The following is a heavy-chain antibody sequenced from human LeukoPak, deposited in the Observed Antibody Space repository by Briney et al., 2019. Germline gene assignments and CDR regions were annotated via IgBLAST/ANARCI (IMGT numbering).Heavy chain of an antibody. CDR3: ARDRTRKPTENYYGSGSLH. J-gene: IGHJ4*02. CDR2: ISAYNGNT. Sequence: ASVKVSCKASGYTFTSYGISWVRQAPGQGLEWMGWISAYNGNTNYAQKLQGRVTMTTDTSTSTAYMELRSLRSDDTAVYYCARDRTRKPTENYYGSGSLHWGQGTLVTVSS. D-gene: IGHD3-10*01. CDR1: GYTFTSYG. V-gene: IGHV1-18*01.